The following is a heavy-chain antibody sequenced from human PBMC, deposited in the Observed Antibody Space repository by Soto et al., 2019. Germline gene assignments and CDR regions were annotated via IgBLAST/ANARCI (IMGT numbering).Heavy chain of an antibody. Sequence: SETLSLTCTVSGGSVSSGSYYWSWIRQPPGKGLEWIGYIYYSGSTNYNPSLKSRVTISVDTSKNQFSLKLSSVTAADTAVYYCARTYSSGSSDWFDPWGQGTLVTVSS. J-gene: IGHJ5*02. V-gene: IGHV4-61*01. CDR3: ARTYSSGSSDWFDP. CDR1: GGSVSSGSYY. CDR2: IYYSGST. D-gene: IGHD6-19*01.